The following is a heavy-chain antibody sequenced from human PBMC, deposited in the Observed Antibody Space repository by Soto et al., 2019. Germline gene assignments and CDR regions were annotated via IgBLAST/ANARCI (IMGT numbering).Heavy chain of an antibody. CDR2: IDPSDSYT. Sequence: PGESLKISCKGSGYSFTSYWISWVRQMPGKGLEWMGRIDPSDSYTNYSPSFQGHVTISADKSISTAYLQWSSLKASDTAMYYCARHPLSAVPAAGVLSYYYGMDVRGQGTTVTVSS. CDR1: GYSFTSYW. J-gene: IGHJ6*02. CDR3: ARHPLSAVPAAGVLSYYYGMDV. D-gene: IGHD2-2*01. V-gene: IGHV5-10-1*01.